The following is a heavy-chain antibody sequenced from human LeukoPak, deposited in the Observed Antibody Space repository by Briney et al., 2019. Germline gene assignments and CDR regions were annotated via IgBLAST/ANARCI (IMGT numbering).Heavy chain of an antibody. V-gene: IGHV3-21*01. CDR1: RFTFSSYS. Sequence: GSLRLSCAASRFTFSSYSMNWVRQAPGKGLEWVSSISSSSSYIYYADSVKGRFTISRDNAKNSLYLQMNSLRAEDTAVYYCARDSSLLWFGEYHLYYYYMDVWGKGTTVTVSS. CDR2: ISSSSSYI. CDR3: ARDSSLLWFGEYHLYYYYMDV. J-gene: IGHJ6*03. D-gene: IGHD3-10*01.